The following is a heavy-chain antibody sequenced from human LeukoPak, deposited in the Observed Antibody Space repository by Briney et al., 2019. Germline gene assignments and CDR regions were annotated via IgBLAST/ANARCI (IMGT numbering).Heavy chain of an antibody. V-gene: IGHV4-34*01. D-gene: IGHD3-3*01. CDR2: INHSGST. Sequence: SETLSLTCAVYGGSFSGYYWSWIRQPPGKGLEWIGEINHSGSTNYNPSLKSRVTISVDTSKNQFSLKLSSVTAADTAVYYCAGVPPGYYKRYYGYYGMDVWGQGTTVTVSS. J-gene: IGHJ6*02. CDR1: GGSFSGYY. CDR3: AGVPPGYYKRYYGYYGMDV.